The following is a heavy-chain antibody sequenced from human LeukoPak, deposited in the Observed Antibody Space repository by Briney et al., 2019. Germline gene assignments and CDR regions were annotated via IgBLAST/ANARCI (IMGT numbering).Heavy chain of an antibody. CDR1: GGSISGYY. CDR3: ARTTEGGYTYDYFYYYYMDV. J-gene: IGHJ6*03. D-gene: IGHD5-18*01. Sequence: SETLSLTCTVSGGSISGYYWSWIRQPPGKGLEWIGYIHYSGSTNYNPSLKSRVTISVNMSKNQFSLRLSSVTAADTAGYYCARTTEGGYTYDYFYYYYMDVWGKGTTVTISS. CDR2: IHYSGST. V-gene: IGHV4-59*01.